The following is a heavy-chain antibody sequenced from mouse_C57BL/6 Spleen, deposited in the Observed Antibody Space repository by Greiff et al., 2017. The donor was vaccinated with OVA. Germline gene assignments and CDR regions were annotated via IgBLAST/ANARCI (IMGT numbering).Heavy chain of an antibody. CDR2: IYPGDGDT. D-gene: IGHD1-1*02. CDR1: GYAFSSSW. J-gene: IGHJ2*01. Sequence: QVQLKESGPELVKPGASVKISCKASGYAFSSSWMNWVKQRPGKGLEWIGRIYPGDGDTNYNGKFKGKATLTADKSSSTAYMQLSSLTSEDSAVYFCAREGDYGFDYWGQGTTLTVSS. CDR3: AREGDYGFDY. V-gene: IGHV1-82*01.